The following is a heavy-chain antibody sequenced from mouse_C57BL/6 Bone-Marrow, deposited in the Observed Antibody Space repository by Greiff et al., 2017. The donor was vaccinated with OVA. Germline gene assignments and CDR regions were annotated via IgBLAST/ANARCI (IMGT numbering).Heavy chain of an antibody. CDR1: GYTFTSYW. CDR2: IYPGSGST. CDR3: ARYRYYGAWFAY. J-gene: IGHJ3*01. V-gene: IGHV1-55*01. Sequence: QVQLQQSGAELVKPGASVKMSCKASGYTFTSYWITWVKQRPGQGLEWIGDIYPGSGSTNYNEKFKSKATLTVDTSSSTAYMQLSSLTSEDSAVYYCARYRYYGAWFAYWGRGTLVTVSA. D-gene: IGHD1-1*01.